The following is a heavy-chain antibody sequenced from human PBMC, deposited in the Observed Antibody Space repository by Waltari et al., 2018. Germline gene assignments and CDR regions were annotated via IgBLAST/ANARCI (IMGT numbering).Heavy chain of an antibody. J-gene: IGHJ4*02. D-gene: IGHD2-21*02. Sequence: QVQLVESGGGVVHPGRSLRLSCAASGFIFGSFAMHWVRQAPGKGVEWVALFWYDGSSKYYADSVKGRFTISRDNSENTVYLQMNSLRDEDTAVYYCARGSGGDWFFPFDSWGQGTLVSVSS. CDR1: GFIFGSFA. CDR3: ARGSGGDWFFPFDS. CDR2: FWYDGSSK. V-gene: IGHV3-33*01.